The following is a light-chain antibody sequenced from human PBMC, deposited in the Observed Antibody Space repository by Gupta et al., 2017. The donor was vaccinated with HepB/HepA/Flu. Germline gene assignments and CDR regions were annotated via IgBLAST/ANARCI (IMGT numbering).Light chain of an antibody. CDR1: PSNIGAHY. CDR3: ASWDNSRRGWV. V-gene: IGLV1-47*01. CDR2: SDV. J-gene: IGLJ3*02. Sequence: QSALTQPPSASGTPGQRVTLSCSGSPSNIGAHYVYWYQQLPGSAPKLLIYSDVQRPSGVPGRFSGSKSGTSASLAISGLRSEDEADYCCASWDNSRRGWVFGGGTKLTVL.